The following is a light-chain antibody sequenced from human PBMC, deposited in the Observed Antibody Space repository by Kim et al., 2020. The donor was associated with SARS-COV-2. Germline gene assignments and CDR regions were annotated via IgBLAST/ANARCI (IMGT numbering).Light chain of an antibody. CDR2: SDN. Sequence: APGATATIPCEGNNIGAISVHWYQQKPGQAPVLVISSDNDRPSGIPGRFSGSNSGNTATLTISGVEAGDGADYYCQVWDRISDHVIFGGGTQLTVL. J-gene: IGLJ2*01. CDR1: NIGAIS. V-gene: IGLV3-21*04. CDR3: QVWDRISDHVI.